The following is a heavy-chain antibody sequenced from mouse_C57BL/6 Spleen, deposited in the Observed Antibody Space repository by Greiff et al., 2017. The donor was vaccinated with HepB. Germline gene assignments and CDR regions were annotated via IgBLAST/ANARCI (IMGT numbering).Heavy chain of an antibody. CDR1: GYTFTSYW. CDR3: ARGGSSSYYFDY. J-gene: IGHJ2*01. V-gene: IGHV1-64*01. D-gene: IGHD1-1*01. CDR2: IHPNSGST. Sequence: QVQLKQPGAELVKPGASVKLSCKASGYTFTSYWMHWVKQRPGQGLEWIGMIHPNSGSTNYNEKFKSKATLTVDKSSSTAYMQLSSLTSEDSAVYYCARGGSSSYYFDYWGQGTTLTVSS.